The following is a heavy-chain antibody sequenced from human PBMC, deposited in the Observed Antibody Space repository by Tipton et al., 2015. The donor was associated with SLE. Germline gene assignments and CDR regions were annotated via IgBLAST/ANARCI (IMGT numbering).Heavy chain of an antibody. Sequence: GSLRLSCAASGFTFRSYGMHWVRQAPGKGLEWVAFIRYDEINKYYTDSVKGRFTISRDNSKNTLYLQMNSLRADDTAMYYCAKERSPDYFDYWGQGTLVTVSS. CDR2: IRYDEINK. V-gene: IGHV3-30*02. CDR1: GFTFRSYG. CDR3: AKERSPDYFDY. J-gene: IGHJ4*02.